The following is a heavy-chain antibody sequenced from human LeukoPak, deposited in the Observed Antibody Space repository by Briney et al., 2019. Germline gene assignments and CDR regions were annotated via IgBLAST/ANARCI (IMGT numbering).Heavy chain of an antibody. CDR2: IRHDETNQ. CDR3: AKEYTPSSPLGEFAS. CDR1: GFTLRSFA. Sequence: GGSLRLSCVVSGFTLRSFAIHWVRQAPGKGLEWVALIRHDETNQYYADSVQGRFTISRDTSRNTVYLQMNDLRVEDTAVYYCAKEYTPSSPLGEFASWGQGTLVTVSS. J-gene: IGHJ1*01. V-gene: IGHV3-30*02. D-gene: IGHD6-6*01.